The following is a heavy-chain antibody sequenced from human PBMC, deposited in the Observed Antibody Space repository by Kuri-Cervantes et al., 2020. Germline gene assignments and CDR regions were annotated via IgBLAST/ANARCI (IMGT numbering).Heavy chain of an antibody. CDR3: ATGRRSDGREPRIDY. V-gene: IGHV4-34*01. J-gene: IGHJ4*02. D-gene: IGHD1-14*01. CDR2: INHSGST. CDR1: GGSFSGYY. Sequence: SQTLSLTCAVYGGSFSGYYWSWIRQPPGKGLEWIGEINHSGSTNYNPSLKSRVTISVDTSKNQFSLKLSSVTAADTAVYYCATGRRSDGREPRIDYWGQGTLVTVSS.